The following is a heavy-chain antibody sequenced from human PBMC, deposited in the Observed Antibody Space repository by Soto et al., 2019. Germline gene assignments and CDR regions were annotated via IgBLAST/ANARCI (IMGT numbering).Heavy chain of an antibody. CDR1: GGSISGHY. Sequence: QVQLQESGPGLVKPSETLSLSCSVSGGSISGHYWSWVRQTPGKGLEWIGYMYYSGSTNYNPSLNSRVTISVATSKNHFSLRLTSVTAADTAVYYCARGPYYDLIWNYYYMDVWGKGTTVTVSS. V-gene: IGHV4-59*08. D-gene: IGHD3-16*01. CDR3: ARGPYYDLIWNYYYMDV. J-gene: IGHJ6*03. CDR2: MYYSGST.